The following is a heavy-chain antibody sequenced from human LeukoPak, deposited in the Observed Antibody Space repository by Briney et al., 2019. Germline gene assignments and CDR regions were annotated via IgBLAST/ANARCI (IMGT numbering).Heavy chain of an antibody. CDR2: IYPGDSDT. J-gene: IGHJ3*02. V-gene: IGHV5-51*01. CDR3: ARPRGYCSSTSCYTDAFDI. Sequence: GESLKISCKGSGYSFTSYWIGGVRQMPGKGLEWMGIIYPGDSDTRYSPSFQGQVTISADKSISTAYLQWSSLKASDTAMYYCARPRGYCSSTSCYTDAFDIWGQGTMVTVSS. D-gene: IGHD2-2*02. CDR1: GYSFTSYW.